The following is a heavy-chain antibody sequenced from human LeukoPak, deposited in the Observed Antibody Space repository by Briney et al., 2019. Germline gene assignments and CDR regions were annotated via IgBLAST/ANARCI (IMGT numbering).Heavy chain of an antibody. V-gene: IGHV4-61*02. J-gene: IGHJ4*02. CDR1: GGSISSGSYY. D-gene: IGHD3-22*01. CDR2: IYTSGST. Sequence: SETLSLTCTVSGGSISSGSYYWSWIRQPAGKGLEWIGRIYTSGSTNYNPSLKSRVTMSVDTSKNQFSLKLSSVTAADTAVYYCARDYFDDSSGYYCFDYWGQGTLVTVSS. CDR3: ARDYFDDSSGYYCFDY.